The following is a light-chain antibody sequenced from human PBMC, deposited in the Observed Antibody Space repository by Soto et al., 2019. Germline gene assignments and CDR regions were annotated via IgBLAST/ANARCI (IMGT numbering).Light chain of an antibody. V-gene: IGLV2-14*01. CDR3: SSYRSSIIPVV. J-gene: IGLJ2*01. CDR1: SIDIGGYNY. CDR2: GFS. Sequence: QSVLTQPASVSGSPGQSITISCTGTSIDIGGYNYVSWYQQHPGKAPKLMIYGFSNRPSGVSRRFFGSKSGNTASLTISGLQPEDEADYYCSSYRSSIIPVVFGGGTKLTVL.